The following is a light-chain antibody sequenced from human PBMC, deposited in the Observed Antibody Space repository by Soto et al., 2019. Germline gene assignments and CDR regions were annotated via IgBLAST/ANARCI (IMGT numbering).Light chain of an antibody. CDR2: GAS. CDR3: QQYGSSSWT. CDR1: QSVGTY. Sequence: ESVLTQSPGTLSLSPGERATLSCRASQSVGTYLAWYQQKPGQAPRLLIYGASSRATGIPDRFSGSGSGTEFTLTISRLEPEDFAVYYCQQYGSSSWTFGRGTKVDIK. V-gene: IGKV3-20*01. J-gene: IGKJ1*01.